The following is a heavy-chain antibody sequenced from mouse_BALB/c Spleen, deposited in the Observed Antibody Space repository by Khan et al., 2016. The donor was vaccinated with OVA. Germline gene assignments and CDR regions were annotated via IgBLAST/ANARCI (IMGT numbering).Heavy chain of an antibody. V-gene: IGHV5-6*01. CDR2: INTGGAYT. CDR1: GFTFSTYG. CDR3: ARLAYYYNSEGFAY. J-gene: IGHJ3*01. D-gene: IGHD1-1*01. Sequence: EVQLVESGGDFVRPGGSLKLSCAASGFTFSTYGMSWVRHTPDKRLEWVATINTGGAYTYYPDSVKGRFTISRDNAKNTLYLQLSSLKSEDTAIYYCARLAYYYNSEGFAYWGQGTLVTVSA.